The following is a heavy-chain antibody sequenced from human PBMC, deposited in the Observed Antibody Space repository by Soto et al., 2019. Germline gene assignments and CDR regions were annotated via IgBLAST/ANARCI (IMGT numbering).Heavy chain of an antibody. J-gene: IGHJ6*02. CDR3: ARDGYYDGSGTYSHYYGMDV. CDR2: ISSSSTYI. V-gene: IGHV3-21*01. CDR1: GFTFSTYS. Sequence: GSLRLSCAASGFTFSTYSMNWVRQAPGKGLEWVSSISSSSTYIYYADSVKGRLTISRDNAKNSLYLQMNSLRAEDTAVYYCARDGYYDGSGTYSHYYGMDVWGQGTTVTVSS. D-gene: IGHD3-10*01.